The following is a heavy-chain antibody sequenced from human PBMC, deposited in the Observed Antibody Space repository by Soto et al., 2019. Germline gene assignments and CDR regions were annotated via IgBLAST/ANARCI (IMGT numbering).Heavy chain of an antibody. V-gene: IGHV1-69*06. J-gene: IGHJ4*02. CDR2: IIPIFGTA. CDR1: VGTFSNYA. CDR3: ARASATIYEVVGARDRYFAY. Sequence: SAVKVSCKASVGTFSNYAISWLRQAPGQGLEWMGGIIPIFGTANYAQKFQGRVTITADKSTSTAYMELSSLRSDDTAEYYFARASATIYEVVGARDRYFAYWGQGTLVTVSS. D-gene: IGHD2-15*01.